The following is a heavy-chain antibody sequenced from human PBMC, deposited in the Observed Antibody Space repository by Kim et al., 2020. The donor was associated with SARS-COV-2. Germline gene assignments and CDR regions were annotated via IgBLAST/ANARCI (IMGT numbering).Heavy chain of an antibody. D-gene: IGHD6-13*01. CDR2: LTSTGDTT. Sequence: GGSLRLSCAASGFTFSSSAMGWVRQAPGKGLEWVSALTSTGDTTYYADSVKGRFTISRDNSKNTLYLQTNSLRAEDTALYYCAKDLRGPSAGTWYFDLWG. CDR1: GFTFSSSA. J-gene: IGHJ2*01. CDR3: AKDLRGPSAGTWYFDL. V-gene: IGHV3-23*01.